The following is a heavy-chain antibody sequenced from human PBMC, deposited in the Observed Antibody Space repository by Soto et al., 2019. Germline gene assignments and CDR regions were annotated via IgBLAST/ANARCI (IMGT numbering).Heavy chain of an antibody. J-gene: IGHJ4*02. D-gene: IGHD3-22*01. CDR3: ARAGYDKHYFDY. Sequence: QLQLQESGSGLVKPSQTLSLTCAGSGGSISSGGYSWSWIRQPPGKGLEWIGYIYHSGSTYYNPSLKSRVTISVDRSKNQFSLKLSSVTAADTAVYYCARAGYDKHYFDYWGQGTLVTVSS. CDR1: GGSISSGGYS. CDR2: IYHSGST. V-gene: IGHV4-30-2*01.